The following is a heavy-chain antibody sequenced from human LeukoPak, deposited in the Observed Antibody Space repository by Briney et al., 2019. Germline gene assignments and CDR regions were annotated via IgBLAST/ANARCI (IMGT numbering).Heavy chain of an antibody. V-gene: IGHV4-59*01. Sequence: SETLSLTCTVSGGSISSYYWSWNRQPPGKGLEWIGYIYYSGSTNYNPSLKSRVTISVDTSKNQFSLKLSSVTAADTAVYYCARLAAAGIGEFDYWGQGTLVTVPS. CDR3: ARLAAAGIGEFDY. CDR2: IYYSGST. CDR1: GGSISSYY. D-gene: IGHD6-13*01. J-gene: IGHJ4*02.